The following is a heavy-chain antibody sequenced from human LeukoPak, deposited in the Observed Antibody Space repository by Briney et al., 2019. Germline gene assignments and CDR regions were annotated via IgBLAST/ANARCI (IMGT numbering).Heavy chain of an antibody. D-gene: IGHD3-22*01. Sequence: AGGSLRLSCAASGFTFRMFAMHWVPQTPGKGLEWVAVISYDGRTTYYRDSVKGRFTISRDDSKNTLYLQMSTLRSDDTAVYYCAKDSAYYDSSGDYFDSWGQGTLVTVSS. J-gene: IGHJ4*02. CDR3: AKDSAYYDSSGDYFDS. CDR2: ISYDGRTT. CDR1: GFTFRMFA. V-gene: IGHV3-30*18.